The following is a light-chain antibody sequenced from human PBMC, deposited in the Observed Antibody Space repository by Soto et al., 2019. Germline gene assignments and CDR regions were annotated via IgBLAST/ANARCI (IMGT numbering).Light chain of an antibody. CDR2: GAS. CDR3: QQYNNWPPSFT. Sequence: EIVMTQSPATLSVSPGETATLSCRASQSFSSYLAWYQQKPGQAPRLLIYGASTRATGIPARFSGTGSGTEFTLTISGLQSEDFAVYYCQQYNNWPPSFTFGPGTKVEI. V-gene: IGKV3-15*01. CDR1: QSFSSY. J-gene: IGKJ3*01.